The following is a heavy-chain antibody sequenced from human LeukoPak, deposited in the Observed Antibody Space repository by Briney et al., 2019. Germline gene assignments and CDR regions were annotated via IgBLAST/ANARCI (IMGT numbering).Heavy chain of an antibody. CDR1: GASITSSY. V-gene: IGHV4-59*08. Sequence: SETLSLTCTVSGASITSSYWSWIRQPPGKGLEWIGYVYYTGITNYHPSLGGRLTLSVDTSKNQLSLNLNSVTAADTAVYYCARMYYYDSSGHYGYNWFDPWGQGTLVTVSS. CDR2: VYYTGIT. CDR3: ARMYYYDSSGHYGYNWFDP. J-gene: IGHJ5*02. D-gene: IGHD3-22*01.